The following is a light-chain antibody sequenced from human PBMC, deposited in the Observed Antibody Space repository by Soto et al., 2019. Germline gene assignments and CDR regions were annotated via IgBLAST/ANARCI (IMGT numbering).Light chain of an antibody. CDR1: QSVSSTY. J-gene: IGKJ2*01. Sequence: EIVLTQSPGALSLSPGERATLSCRASQSVSSTYLAWYQQTPGQAPRLLIFGTSNRATGIPDRFSGSGSGTDFTLTISRLEPEDFVVYYCQQYGSSPYTFGQGTKLEIK. V-gene: IGKV3-20*01. CDR3: QQYGSSPYT. CDR2: GTS.